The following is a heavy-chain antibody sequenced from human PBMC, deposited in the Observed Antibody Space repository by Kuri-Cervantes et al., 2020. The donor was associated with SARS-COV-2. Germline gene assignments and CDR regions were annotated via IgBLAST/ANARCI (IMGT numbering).Heavy chain of an antibody. D-gene: IGHD3-10*01. CDR2: INSDGSST. V-gene: IGHV3-74*01. Sequence: GESLKISCAASGFTFSSYWMHWVRQAPGKGLVWVSRINSDGSSTSYADSVKGRFTISRDNAKNSLYLQMNSLRAEDTAVYYCASGQYYGSGSYWVPEYFDYWGQGTLVTVSS. CDR1: GFTFSSYW. J-gene: IGHJ4*02. CDR3: ASGQYYGSGSYWVPEYFDY.